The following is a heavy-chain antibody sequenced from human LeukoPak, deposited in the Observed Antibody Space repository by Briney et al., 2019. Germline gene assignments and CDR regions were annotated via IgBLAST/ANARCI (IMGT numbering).Heavy chain of an antibody. J-gene: IGHJ5*02. CDR2: ISGSGGST. CDR1: GFTFSSYA. D-gene: IGHD1-26*01. Sequence: GGSLRLSCAASGFTFSSYAMSWVRQAPGKGLEWVSAISGSGGSTYYADSVKGRFTISGDNSKNTLYLQMNSLRAEDTAVYYCAKSVGAITWFDHWDQGTLVTVSS. V-gene: IGHV3-23*01. CDR3: AKSVGAITWFDH.